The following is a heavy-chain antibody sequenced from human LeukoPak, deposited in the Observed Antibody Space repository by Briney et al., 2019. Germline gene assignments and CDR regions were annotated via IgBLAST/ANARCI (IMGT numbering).Heavy chain of an antibody. J-gene: IGHJ4*02. CDR1: GFTFSTYW. Sequence: GGSLRLSCAASGFTFSTYWMHWVRQAPGKGLVWVSRINSDGTRTTYADSVKGRFTISRDNAKNTLYLQMTSLRAEDTAVYYCTRGISAARDFWGQGALVTVSS. CDR3: TRGISAARDF. CDR2: INSDGTRT. D-gene: IGHD6-25*01. V-gene: IGHV3-74*01.